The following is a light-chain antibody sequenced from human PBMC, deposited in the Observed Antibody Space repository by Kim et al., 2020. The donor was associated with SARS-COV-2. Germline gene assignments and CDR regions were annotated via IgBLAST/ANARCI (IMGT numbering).Light chain of an antibody. CDR1: QGVGTY. CDR2: DAS. J-gene: IGKJ4*01. V-gene: IGKV1-33*01. Sequence: AAIGDSLTITCQASQGVGTYLNWYHQKPGEAPNLVIYDASNLQTGVPPRFSGRGSGTHFTLIINSVQSEDVGTYFCQQFDDLPLTFGGGTKVDIK. CDR3: QQFDDLPLT.